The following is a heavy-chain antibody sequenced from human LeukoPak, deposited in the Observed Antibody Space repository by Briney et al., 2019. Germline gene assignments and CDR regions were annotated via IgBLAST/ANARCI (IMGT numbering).Heavy chain of an antibody. Sequence: GGSLRLSCAASGFTFSSYAMHWVRQAPGKGLEWVAVISYDGSNKYYADSVKGRFTISRDNSKNTLYLQMNSLRAEDTAVYYCASGSTFYYYYMDVWGKGTTVTVSS. V-gene: IGHV3-30*04. D-gene: IGHD1-26*01. CDR3: ASGSTFYYYYMDV. CDR2: ISYDGSNK. CDR1: GFTFSSYA. J-gene: IGHJ6*03.